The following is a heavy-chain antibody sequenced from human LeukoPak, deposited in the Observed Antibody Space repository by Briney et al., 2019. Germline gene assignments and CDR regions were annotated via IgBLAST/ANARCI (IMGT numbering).Heavy chain of an antibody. CDR1: GGSISSGGYY. V-gene: IGHV4-31*03. CDR2: IYYSGST. J-gene: IGHJ4*02. CDR3: ARGPAMPYDY. D-gene: IGHD2-2*01. Sequence: SETLSLTCTVSGGSISSGGYYWSWIRQHPGKGLEWIGYIYYSGSTYYNPSLKSRVTISVHTSKNQFSLKLSSVTAADTAVYYCARGPAMPYDYWGQGTLVTVSS.